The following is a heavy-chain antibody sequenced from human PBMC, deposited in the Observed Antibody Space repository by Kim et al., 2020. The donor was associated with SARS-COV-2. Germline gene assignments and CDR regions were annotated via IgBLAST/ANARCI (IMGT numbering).Heavy chain of an antibody. V-gene: IGHV3-30*18. CDR2: ISYDGSNK. J-gene: IGHJ6*02. CDR1: GFTFSSYG. CDR3: AKEGGRYCSSTSCYTVGYYYYGMDV. Sequence: GGSLRLSCAASGFTFSSYGMHWVRQAPGKGLEWVAVISYDGSNKYYADSVKGRFTISRDNSKNTLYLQMNSLRAEDTAVYYCAKEGGRYCSSTSCYTVGYYYYGMDVWGQGTTVTVSS. D-gene: IGHD2-2*02.